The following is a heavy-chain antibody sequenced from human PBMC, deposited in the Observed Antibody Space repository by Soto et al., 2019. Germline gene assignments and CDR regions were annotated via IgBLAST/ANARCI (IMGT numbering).Heavy chain of an antibody. D-gene: IGHD6-13*01. CDR3: ARGVLSSSWRRGGTRYYYYMDV. V-gene: IGHV1-8*01. CDR2: MNPNSGNT. J-gene: IGHJ6*03. CDR1: GYTFTSYD. Sequence: GASVKVSCKASGYTFTSYDINWVRQATGQGLEWMGWMNPNSGNTGYAQKFQGRVTMTRNTSISTAYMELSSLRSEDTAVYYCARGVLSSSWRRGGTRYYYYMDVWGKGTKVTVSS.